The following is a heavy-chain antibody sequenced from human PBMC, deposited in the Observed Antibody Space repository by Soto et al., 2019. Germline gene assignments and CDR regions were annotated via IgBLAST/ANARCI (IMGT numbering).Heavy chain of an antibody. CDR1: GGSISSYY. V-gene: IGHV4-59*01. CDR3: ARVLGGRRELGYCSSTSCLYAFDI. D-gene: IGHD2-2*01. Sequence: SETLSLTCTVSGGSISSYYWSWIRQPPGKGLEWIGYIYYSGSTNYNPSLKSRVTISVDTSKNQFSLKLSSVTAADTAVYYCARVLGGRRELGYCSSTSCLYAFDIWGQGTMVTVS. CDR2: IYYSGST. J-gene: IGHJ3*02.